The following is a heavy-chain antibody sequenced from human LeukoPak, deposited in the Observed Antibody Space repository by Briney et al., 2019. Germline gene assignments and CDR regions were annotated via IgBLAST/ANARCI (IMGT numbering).Heavy chain of an antibody. V-gene: IGHV5-10-1*01. CDR2: IDPSDSYT. CDR1: GYSFTSYW. CDR3: ATLKRVVAAATPRPTWFDP. D-gene: IGHD2-15*01. J-gene: IGHJ5*02. Sequence: GESLRISCKGSGYSFTSYWISWVRQMPGKGLEWMGRIDPSDSYTNYSPSFQGHVTISADKSISTAYLQWSSLKASDTAMYYCATLKRVVAAATPRPTWFDPWGQGTLVTVSS.